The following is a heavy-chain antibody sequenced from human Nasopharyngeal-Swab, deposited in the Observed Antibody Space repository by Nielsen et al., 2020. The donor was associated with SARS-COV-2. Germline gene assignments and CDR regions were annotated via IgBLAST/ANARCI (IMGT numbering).Heavy chain of an antibody. CDR1: GFTFSSYA. V-gene: IGHV3-30-3*01. D-gene: IGHD6-6*01. J-gene: IGHJ4*02. Sequence: GESLKNSCAASGFTFSSYAMHWVRQAPGKGLEWVAVISYDGSNKYYADSVKGRFTISRDNSKNTLYLQMNSLRAEDTAVYYCARGSSSYYFDYWGQGTLVTVSS. CDR2: ISYDGSNK. CDR3: ARGSSSYYFDY.